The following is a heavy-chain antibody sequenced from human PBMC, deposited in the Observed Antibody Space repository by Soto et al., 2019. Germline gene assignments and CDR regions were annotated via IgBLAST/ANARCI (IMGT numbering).Heavy chain of an antibody. Sequence: SVKVSCKAFGGTFSSYAISWVRQAPGQGLEWMGGIIPLFGTTNYAPKFQGRVAITADERARTAYMDLSSLKSEDTAVYYCAPTNRASYHFDYWGQGTLVTVSS. CDR1: GGTFSSYA. D-gene: IGHD3-16*02. CDR2: IIPLFGTT. V-gene: IGHV1-69*13. J-gene: IGHJ4*02. CDR3: APTNRASYHFDY.